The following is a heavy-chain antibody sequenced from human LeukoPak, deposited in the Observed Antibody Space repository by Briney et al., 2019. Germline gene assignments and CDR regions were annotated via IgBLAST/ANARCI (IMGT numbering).Heavy chain of an antibody. V-gene: IGHV4-39*07. CDR3: ARDLSGGYYDSSGYPDP. D-gene: IGHD3-22*01. CDR2: IYYSGST. J-gene: IGHJ5*02. CDR1: GGSISSSSYY. Sequence: PSETLSLTCTVSGGSISSSSYYWGWIRQPPGKGLEWIGSIYYSGSTYYNPSLKSRVTISVDTSKNQFSLKLSSVTAADTAVYYCARDLSGGYYDSSGYPDPWGQGSLVTVYS.